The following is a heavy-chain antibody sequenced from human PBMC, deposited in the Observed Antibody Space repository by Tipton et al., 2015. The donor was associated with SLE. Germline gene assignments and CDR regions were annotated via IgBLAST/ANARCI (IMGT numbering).Heavy chain of an antibody. J-gene: IGHJ4*02. CDR2: IYYSGST. V-gene: IGHV4-31*03. D-gene: IGHD1-26*01. Sequence: TLSLTCTVSGGSISSGGYYWSWIRQHPGKGLEWIGYIYYSGSTNYNPSLKSRVTISVDTSKNQFPLKLSSVTAADTAVYYCARSYSGSSYFDYWGQGTLVTVSS. CDR1: GGSISSGGYY. CDR3: ARSYSGSSYFDY.